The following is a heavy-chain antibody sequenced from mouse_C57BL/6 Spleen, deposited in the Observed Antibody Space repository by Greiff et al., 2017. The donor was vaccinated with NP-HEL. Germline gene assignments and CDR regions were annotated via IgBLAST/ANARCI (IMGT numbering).Heavy chain of an antibody. CDR1: GYAFTNYL. CDR3: ARHDYDYAFAY. Sequence: VQLQQSGAELVRPGTSVKVSCKASGYAFTNYLIEWVKQRPGQGLEWIGVINPGSGGTNYNEKFKGKATLTADKSSSTAYMQLSSLTSEDSAVYFCARHDYDYAFAYGGQGTLVTVSA. D-gene: IGHD2-4*01. J-gene: IGHJ3*01. CDR2: INPGSGGT. V-gene: IGHV1-54*01.